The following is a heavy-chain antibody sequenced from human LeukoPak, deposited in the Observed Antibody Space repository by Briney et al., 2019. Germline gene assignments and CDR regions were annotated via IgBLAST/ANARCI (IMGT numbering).Heavy chain of an antibody. CDR3: ARAITRYSYGYVPFDY. D-gene: IGHD5-18*01. J-gene: IGHJ4*02. CDR2: INPNSGGT. CDR1: GYTFTGYY. V-gene: IGHV1-2*02. Sequence: ASVKVSCKASGYTFTGYYMHWVRQAPGQGLEWMGWINPNSGGTNYAQKFQGRVTMTRDTSISTAYMELSRLRSDDTAVYYCARAITRYSYGYVPFDYWGQGTLVTVSS.